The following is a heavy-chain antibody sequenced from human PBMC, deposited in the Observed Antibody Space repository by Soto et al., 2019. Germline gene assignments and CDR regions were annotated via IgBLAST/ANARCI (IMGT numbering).Heavy chain of an antibody. CDR2: TYYRSKWYN. CDR1: GDSVSSNSAA. J-gene: IGHJ6*02. Sequence: PSQTLSLTCAISGDSVSSNSAAWNWIRQSPSRGLEWLGRTYYRSKWYNDYAVSVKSRITINPDTSKNQFSLQLNSVTPEDTAVYYCARDRSHSSGWYYYGMDVXGQGTTVTVSS. D-gene: IGHD6-19*01. CDR3: ARDRSHSSGWYYYGMDV. V-gene: IGHV6-1*01.